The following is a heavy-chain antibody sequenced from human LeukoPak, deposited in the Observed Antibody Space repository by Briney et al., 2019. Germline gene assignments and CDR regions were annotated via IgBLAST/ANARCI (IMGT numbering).Heavy chain of an antibody. CDR1: GFTFSSYS. CDR3: AKDGCSSTSCYDHYYGMDV. CDR2: ISSSSSYI. Sequence: PGGSLRLSCAASGFTFSSYSMNWVRQAPGKGLEWVSSISSSSSYIYYADSVKGRFTISRDNSKNTLYLQMNSLRAEDTAVYYCAKDGCSSTSCYDHYYGMDVWGQGTTVTVSS. D-gene: IGHD2-2*01. J-gene: IGHJ6*02. V-gene: IGHV3-21*04.